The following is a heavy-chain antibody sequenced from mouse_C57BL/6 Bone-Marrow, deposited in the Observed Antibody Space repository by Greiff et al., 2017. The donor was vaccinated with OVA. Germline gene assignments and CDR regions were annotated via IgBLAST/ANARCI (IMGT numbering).Heavy chain of an antibody. CDR1: GFTFSDYY. V-gene: IGHV5-16*01. D-gene: IGHD2-4*01. CDR2: INYDGSST. Sequence: EVQRVESEGGLVQPGSSMKLSCTASGFTFSDYYMAWVRQVPEKGLEWVANINYDGSSTYYLDSLKSRFIISRDNAKNILYLQMSSLKSEDTATYYCARKVYYDYDGYFDVWGTGTTVTVSS. J-gene: IGHJ1*03. CDR3: ARKVYYDYDGYFDV.